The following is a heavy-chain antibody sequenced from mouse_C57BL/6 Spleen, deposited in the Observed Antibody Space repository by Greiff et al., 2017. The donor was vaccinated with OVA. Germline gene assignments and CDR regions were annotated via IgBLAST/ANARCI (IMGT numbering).Heavy chain of an antibody. CDR2: ISDGGSYT. Sequence: EVKLVESGGGLVKPGGSLKLSCAASGFTFSSYAMSWVRQTPEKRLEWVATISDGGSYTYYPDNVKGRFTISRDNAKNNLYLQMSHLKSEDTAMYYCARDSSSGDAMDYWGQGTSVTGSS. D-gene: IGHD1-1*01. V-gene: IGHV5-4*01. CDR1: GFTFSSYA. CDR3: ARDSSSGDAMDY. J-gene: IGHJ4*01.